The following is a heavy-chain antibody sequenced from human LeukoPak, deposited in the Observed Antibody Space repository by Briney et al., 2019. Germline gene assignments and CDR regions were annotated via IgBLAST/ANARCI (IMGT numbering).Heavy chain of an antibody. CDR2: ISTSGGST. D-gene: IGHD2-15*01. CDR1: GFTFSSYA. CDR3: AKGILSPVIVPFDF. V-gene: IGHV3-23*01. Sequence: GGSLRLSCAASGFTFSSYAVTWVRQAPGKGLEGVSAISTSGGSTFYADSVKGRFTISRDNSKNTLYLQMNSLTAEDTAVYYCAKGILSPVIVPFDFWGQGTLVTVSS. J-gene: IGHJ4*02.